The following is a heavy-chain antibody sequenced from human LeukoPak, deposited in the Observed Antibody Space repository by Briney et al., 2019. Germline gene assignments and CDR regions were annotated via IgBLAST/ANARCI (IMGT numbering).Heavy chain of an antibody. D-gene: IGHD3-3*01. CDR1: GGSISSSSYY. CDR3: ARHQYYDFWSGYPYYFDY. V-gene: IGHV4-39*01. CDR2: IYYSGST. J-gene: IGHJ4*02. Sequence: PSETLSLTCTVSGGSISSSSYYWGWIRQPPGKGLEWIGSIYYSGSTYYNPSLKSRVTISVDTSKNQFSLKLSSATAADTAVYYCARHQYYDFWSGYPYYFDYWGQGTLVTVSS.